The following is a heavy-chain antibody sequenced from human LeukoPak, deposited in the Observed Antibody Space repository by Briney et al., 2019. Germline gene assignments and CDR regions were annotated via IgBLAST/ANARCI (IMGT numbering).Heavy chain of an antibody. J-gene: IGHJ6*04. CDR3: ARAPDCSSTSCYYYYYDMDV. V-gene: IGHV3-30*04. CDR2: ISYVGSNK. CDR1: GFTFSSYA. Sequence: PGRSLRLSCAASGFTFSSYAMHWVRQAPGKGLEWVAVISYVGSNKYYADSVKGRFTISRDNSKNTLYLQMNSLRAEDTAVYYCARAPDCSSTSCYYYYYDMDVWGKGTTVTVSS. D-gene: IGHD2-2*01.